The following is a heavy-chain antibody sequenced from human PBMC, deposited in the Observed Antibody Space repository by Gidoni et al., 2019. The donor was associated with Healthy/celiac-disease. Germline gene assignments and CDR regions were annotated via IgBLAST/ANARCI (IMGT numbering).Heavy chain of an antibody. V-gene: IGHV3-48*01. J-gene: IGHJ6*02. CDR2: ISSSSSTI. D-gene: IGHD6-13*01. CDR3: AREVVEQQLDPYYYYGMDV. CDR1: GFTFSSYS. Sequence: VESGGGLVQPGGSLRLSCAASGFTFSSYSMNWVRQAPGKGLEWVSYISSSSSTIYYADSVKGRFTISRDNAKNSLYLQMNSLRAEDTAVYYCAREVVEQQLDPYYYYGMDVWGQGTTVTVSS.